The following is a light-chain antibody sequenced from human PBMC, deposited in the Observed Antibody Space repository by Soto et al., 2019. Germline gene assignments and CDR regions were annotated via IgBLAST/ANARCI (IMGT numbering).Light chain of an antibody. CDR2: EVN. CDR1: ISDVGGYSY. J-gene: IGLJ1*01. CDR3: CSDTTNSAIAV. V-gene: IGLV2-14*01. Sequence: QSVLTQPASVSGSPGQSITISCTGAISDVGGYSYVSWYQQYPGKAPKLIIFEVNVRPSGVSDRFSGSKSGNTASLTISGLQAEDEADYFCSDTTNSAIAVFGIGTKVTVX.